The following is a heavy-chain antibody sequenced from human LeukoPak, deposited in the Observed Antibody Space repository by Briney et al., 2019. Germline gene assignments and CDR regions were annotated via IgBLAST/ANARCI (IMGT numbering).Heavy chain of an antibody. CDR1: GGSIISYY. CDR3: ARLYSYDCSGGSCYGNYYYYYMDV. Sequence: PSETLSLTCTVSGGSIISYYWSWIRQPPGKGLEWIGYIYYSGNTNYNPSLKSRVTTSVDTSKNQFSLKLSSVTAADTAVYYCARLYSYDCSGGSCYGNYYYYYMDVWGKGTTVTVSS. J-gene: IGHJ6*03. V-gene: IGHV4-59*08. CDR2: IYYSGNT. D-gene: IGHD2-15*01.